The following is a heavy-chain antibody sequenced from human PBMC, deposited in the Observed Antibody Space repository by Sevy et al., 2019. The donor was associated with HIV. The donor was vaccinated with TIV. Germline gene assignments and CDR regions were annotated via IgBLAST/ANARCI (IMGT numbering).Heavy chain of an antibody. CDR1: GFTFSTYW. J-gene: IGHJ3*02. Sequence: GGSLILSCAASGFTFSTYWMNWVRHAPGKGLEWVANIKQDGSGKNYVDSVKGRFTISRDNARNSLFLELNSLKVEDTAVYYCATDLFSSSSADVFDIWGQGTMVTVSS. CDR3: ATDLFSSSSADVFDI. D-gene: IGHD6-6*01. V-gene: IGHV3-7*01. CDR2: IKQDGSGK.